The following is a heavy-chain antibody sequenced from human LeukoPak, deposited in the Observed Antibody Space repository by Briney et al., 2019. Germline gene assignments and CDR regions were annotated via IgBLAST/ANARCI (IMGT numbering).Heavy chain of an antibody. CDR3: ARDWSDTSGCFDY. D-gene: IGHD6-19*01. V-gene: IGHV3-7*01. J-gene: IGHJ4*02. CDR1: GFDFSNNW. CDR2: IKQDGTEK. Sequence: GGSLRLSCAASGFDFSNNWMSWVRQAPGKGLEWVANIKQDGTEKFYVDSVKGRFTISRDNAKNSLYLQMNSLRDEDTAVYYCARDWSDTSGCFDYWGQGTLVTVSS.